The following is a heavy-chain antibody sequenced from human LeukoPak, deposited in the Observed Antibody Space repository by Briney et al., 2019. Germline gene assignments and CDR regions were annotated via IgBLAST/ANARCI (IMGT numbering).Heavy chain of an antibody. V-gene: IGHV5-51*01. Sequence: GESLKISCRVSGYSFTNYWIGWARQIPGKGLEWMGIIYPGDSDTRYSPSFQGQVTISVDKSISTAYLQWSSLKASDTAMYYCARPLSGSSELDYWGQGTLVTVSS. J-gene: IGHJ4*02. CDR2: IYPGDSDT. CDR3: ARPLSGSSELDY. CDR1: GYSFTNYW. D-gene: IGHD6-13*01.